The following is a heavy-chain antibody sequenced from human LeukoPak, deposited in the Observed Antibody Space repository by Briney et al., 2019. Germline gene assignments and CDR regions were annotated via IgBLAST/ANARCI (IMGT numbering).Heavy chain of an antibody. CDR2: IYHSGST. CDR3: ARVGSSSLDAFDI. V-gene: IGHV4-4*02. CDR1: GGSISSSNW. J-gene: IGHJ3*02. D-gene: IGHD6-13*01. Sequence: SETLSLTCAVSGGSISSSNWWSWVRQPPGKGLEWIGEIYHSGSTNYNPSLKSRVTISVDKSKNQFSLKLSSVTAADTAVYYCARVGSSSLDAFDIWGQGTMVTVSS.